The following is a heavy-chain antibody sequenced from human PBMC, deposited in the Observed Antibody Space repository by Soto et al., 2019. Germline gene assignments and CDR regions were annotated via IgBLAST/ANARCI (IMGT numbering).Heavy chain of an antibody. CDR3: AREPNESYYFDY. CDR1: GYTFTNYY. Sequence: QVHLVQSGAEVKKPGASVKVSCKASGYTFTNYYIHWVRQAPGQGLEWLGIIRPSGGRTEYAQRFQGRVTMTRHTSTSTDYMELTSLTSEDTAVYYCAREPNESYYFDYWGQGTLVTVSS. J-gene: IGHJ4*02. CDR2: IRPSGGRT. V-gene: IGHV1-46*01. D-gene: IGHD5-18*01.